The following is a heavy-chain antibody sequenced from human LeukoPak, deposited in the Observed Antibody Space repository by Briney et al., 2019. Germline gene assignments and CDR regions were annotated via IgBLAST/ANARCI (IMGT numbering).Heavy chain of an antibody. CDR2: IYYSGST. CDR1: GGSISSGGYY. V-gene: IGHV4-31*03. D-gene: IGHD6-6*01. J-gene: IGHJ5*02. Sequence: SETLSLTCTVSGGSISSGGYYWSWIRQHPGKGLEWIGYIYYSGSTYYNPSLKSRVTISVGTSKNQFSLKLSSVTAADTAVYYCVIAARTGWFDPWGQGTLVTVSS. CDR3: VIAARTGWFDP.